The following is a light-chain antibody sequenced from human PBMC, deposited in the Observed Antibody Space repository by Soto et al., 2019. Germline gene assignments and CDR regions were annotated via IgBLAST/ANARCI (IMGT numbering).Light chain of an antibody. J-gene: IGLJ1*01. CDR1: SSDVGGYNY. CDR3: SSYTSSTAYV. V-gene: IGLV2-14*01. CDR2: EVS. Sequence: QSVLTQPASVSGSPAQSITISCTGTSSDVGGYNYVSWYQLHPGEAPKLIIYEVSNRPSGVSNRFSGSKSGNTASLTISGLQAEDEADYYCSSYTSSTAYVFGTGTKVTVL.